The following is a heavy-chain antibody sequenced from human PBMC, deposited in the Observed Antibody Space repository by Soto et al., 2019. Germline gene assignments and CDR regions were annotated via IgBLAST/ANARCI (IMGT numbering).Heavy chain of an antibody. CDR2: VYYSGST. CDR1: GGSSSSGGYY. J-gene: IGHJ4*02. Sequence: QVQLQESGPGLVKPSQTLSLTCTVSGGSSSSGGYYWSWIRQHPGKALEWIGYVYYSGSTYYNPSHKSRVTISVDTSKDQFSLKLTSETAADTAVYYCASSFGIAAAGPFDYWGQGTLVTVSS. D-gene: IGHD6-13*01. CDR3: ASSFGIAAAGPFDY. V-gene: IGHV4-31*03.